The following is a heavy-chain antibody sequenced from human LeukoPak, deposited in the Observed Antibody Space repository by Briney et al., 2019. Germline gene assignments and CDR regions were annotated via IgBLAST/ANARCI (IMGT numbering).Heavy chain of an antibody. D-gene: IGHD3-9*01. V-gene: IGHV3-49*03. CDR3: TRSRNFDWLLWFQFDP. CDR2: IRSKAYGGTT. J-gene: IGHJ5*02. Sequence: GGSLRLSCTASGFTFGDYAMSWFRQAPGKGLEWVGFIRSKAYGGTTEYAASVKGRFTISRDDSKSIAYLQMNSLKTEDTAVYYCTRSRNFDWLLWFQFDPWGQGTLVTVSS. CDR1: GFTFGDYA.